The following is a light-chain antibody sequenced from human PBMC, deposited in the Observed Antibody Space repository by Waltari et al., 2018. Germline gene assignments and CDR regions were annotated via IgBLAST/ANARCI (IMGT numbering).Light chain of an antibody. J-gene: IGKJ4*02. CDR1: QAISNS. CDR3: QQYAATPLT. Sequence: DIQITQPPSSLSASVGDRVTRTCRASQAISNSLAWYQQKPGKAPKVLLYRASTLESGVPSRFSGSGTGTDYTLTISSLQPEDFATYYCQQYAATPLTFGGGTKVEIK. CDR2: RAS. V-gene: IGKV1-NL1*01.